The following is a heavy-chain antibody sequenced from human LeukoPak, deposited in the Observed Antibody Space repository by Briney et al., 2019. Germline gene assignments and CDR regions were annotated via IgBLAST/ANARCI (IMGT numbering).Heavy chain of an antibody. V-gene: IGHV3-30*04. J-gene: IGHJ3*02. CDR1: GFTFSSYA. Sequence: GRSLRLSCAASGFTFSSYAMHWVRQAPGKGLEWVAVISYDGSNKYYADSVKGRFTISRDNSKNTLYLQMNSLRAEDTAVYYCAKVNYDILTSAEWDDAFDIWGQGTMVTVSS. CDR2: ISYDGSNK. D-gene: IGHD3-9*01. CDR3: AKVNYDILTSAEWDDAFDI.